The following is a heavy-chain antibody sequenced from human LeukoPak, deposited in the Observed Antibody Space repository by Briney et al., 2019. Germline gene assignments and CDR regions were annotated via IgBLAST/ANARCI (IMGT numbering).Heavy chain of an antibody. CDR3: ASYCSSTSCYRGGVY. V-gene: IGHV4-39*01. D-gene: IGHD2-2*02. J-gene: IGHJ4*02. CDR1: GGSISSSNYY. CDR2: IYYSGTI. Sequence: PSETLSLTCTVSGGSISSSNYYWAWIRQPPGKGLEWIGSIYYSGTIYYNPSLKSRVTISVDTSKNQLSLKLSSVTAADTAVYYCASYCSSTSCYRGGVYWGQGTLVTVSS.